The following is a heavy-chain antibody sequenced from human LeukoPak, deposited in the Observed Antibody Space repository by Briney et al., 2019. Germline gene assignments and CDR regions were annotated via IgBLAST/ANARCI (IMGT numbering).Heavy chain of an antibody. J-gene: IGHJ6*03. CDR1: GFTFSSYG. D-gene: IGHD5-12*01. CDR2: ISGSGGST. Sequence: PGGSLRLSCAASGFTFSSYGMSWVRQAPGKGLEWVSAISGSGGSTYYADSVKGRFTISRDNAKNSLYLQMNSLRAEDTAVYYCARGYIGYDEGGDYYYYYMDVWGKGTTVTISS. V-gene: IGHV3-23*01. CDR3: ARGYIGYDEGGDYYYYYMDV.